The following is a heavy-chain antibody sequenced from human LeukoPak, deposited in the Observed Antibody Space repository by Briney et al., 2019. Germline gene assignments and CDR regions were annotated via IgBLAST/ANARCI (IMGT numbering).Heavy chain of an antibody. CDR3: ASLIRSAKNAFDI. CDR1: GGSISSYY. J-gene: IGHJ3*02. V-gene: IGHV4-59*01. D-gene: IGHD3-10*01. CDR2: IYYSGST. Sequence: PSETLSLTCTVSGGSISSYYWSWIRQPPGKGLEWIGYIYYSGSTNYNPSLKSRVTISVDTSKNQFSLKLSFVTAADTAVYYCASLIRSAKNAFDIWGQGTMVTVSS.